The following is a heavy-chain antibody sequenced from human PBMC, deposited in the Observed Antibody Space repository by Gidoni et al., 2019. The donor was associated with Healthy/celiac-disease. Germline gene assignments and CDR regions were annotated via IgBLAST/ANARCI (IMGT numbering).Heavy chain of an antibody. V-gene: IGHV3-33*01. Sequence: QVQLVESGGGVVQPGRSLRLYCAASGFTFSRYGMHWVRQAPGKGLEWVAVIWYDGSNKYYADSVKGRFTISRDNSKNTLYLQMNSLRAEDTAVYYCARDAIITSLGYYMDVWGKGTTVTVSS. D-gene: IGHD3-10*01. CDR1: GFTFSRYG. CDR3: ARDAIITSLGYYMDV. J-gene: IGHJ6*03. CDR2: IWYDGSNK.